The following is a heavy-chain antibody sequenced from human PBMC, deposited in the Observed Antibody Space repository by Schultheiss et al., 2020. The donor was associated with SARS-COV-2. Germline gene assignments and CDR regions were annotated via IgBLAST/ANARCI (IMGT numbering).Heavy chain of an antibody. CDR2: IYHSGST. D-gene: IGHD3-3*01. V-gene: IGHV4-39*01. CDR1: GGSISSSSYY. Sequence: SQTLSLTCTVSGGSISSSSYYWSWIRQPPGKGLEWIGEIYHSGSTYYNPSLKSRVTISVDTSKNQFSLKLSSVTAADTAVYYCARVLRFLEWPTRGMDVWGQGTTVTVSS. CDR3: ARVLRFLEWPTRGMDV. J-gene: IGHJ6*02.